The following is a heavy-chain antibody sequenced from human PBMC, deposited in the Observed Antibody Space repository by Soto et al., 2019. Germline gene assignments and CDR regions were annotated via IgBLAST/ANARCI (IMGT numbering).Heavy chain of an antibody. CDR1: VVSFSSYA. J-gene: IGHJ3*02. CDR3: ERARRGYSYGRDAFDI. Sequence: SVKVSCKASVVSFSSYAISWVRQAPGQGLEWMGGIIPIFGTANYAQKFQGRVTITADESTSTAYMELSSLRSEDTAVYYCERARRGYSYGRDAFDIWGQGTMVTVSS. D-gene: IGHD5-18*01. CDR2: IIPIFGTA. V-gene: IGHV1-69*13.